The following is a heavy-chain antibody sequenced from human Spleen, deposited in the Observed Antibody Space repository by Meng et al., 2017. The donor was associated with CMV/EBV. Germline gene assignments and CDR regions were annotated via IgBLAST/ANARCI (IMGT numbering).Heavy chain of an antibody. CDR3: ARFHDFNWFAP. J-gene: IGHJ5*02. V-gene: IGHV4-4*01. Sequence: TCSVSGCAIWGGHWWIGVREPPGKGLELVKEIYYTEGTNYTPSLKSRLTMSGDKSKNPFSLKLNSVTAADTAVYFCARFHDFNWFAPWGQGTLVTVSS. CDR1: GCAIWGGHW. CDR2: IYYTEGT. D-gene: IGHD3-3*01.